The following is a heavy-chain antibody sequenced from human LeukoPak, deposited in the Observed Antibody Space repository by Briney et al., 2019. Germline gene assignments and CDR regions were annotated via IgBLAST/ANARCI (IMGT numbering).Heavy chain of an antibody. J-gene: IGHJ4*02. V-gene: IGHV1-2*02. D-gene: IGHD3-10*01. Sequence: ASVKVSCKASGYTFTGYSIHWVRQAPGQGLEWMGWINPNSGGTKYAQKFQDRVTMTRDTSISTAYMELSSLRSEDTAVYYCARGLYGSGSSYWGQGTLVTVSS. CDR1: GYTFTGYS. CDR2: INPNSGGT. CDR3: ARGLYGSGSSY.